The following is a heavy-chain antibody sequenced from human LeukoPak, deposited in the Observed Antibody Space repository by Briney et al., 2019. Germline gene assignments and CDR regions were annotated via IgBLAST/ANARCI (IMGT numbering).Heavy chain of an antibody. D-gene: IGHD3-10*01. V-gene: IGHV3-7*01. CDR2: IKQDGGEK. CDR1: GFTFSSYW. CDR3: ARERSYYGSGTRQGYFDY. Sequence: GSLRLSCAASGFTFSSYWMSWVRQAPGKGLEWVANIKQDGGEKHYEDSVKGRFTISRDNAKNSLYLQVNSLRAEDTAVFYCARERSYYGSGTRQGYFDYWGQGTLVTVSS. J-gene: IGHJ4*02.